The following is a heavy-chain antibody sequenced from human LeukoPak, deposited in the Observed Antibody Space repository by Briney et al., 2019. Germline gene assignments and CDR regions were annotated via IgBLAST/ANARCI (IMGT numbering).Heavy chain of an antibody. CDR1: GGSISSYY. D-gene: IGHD3-16*01. J-gene: IGHJ3*02. V-gene: IGHV4-59*08. CDR2: MSNSGST. CDR3: ARQGSGGRAFDI. Sequence: SETLSLTCNVSGGSISSYYWSWIRQPPGKGLEWIGYMSNSGSTNYNPSLKSRVTISLDTSKNQFPLKLSSVTAADTAVYYCARQGSGGRAFDIWGQGTMVTVSS.